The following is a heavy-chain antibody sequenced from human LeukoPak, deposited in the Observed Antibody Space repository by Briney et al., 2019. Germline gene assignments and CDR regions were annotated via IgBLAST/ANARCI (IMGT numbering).Heavy chain of an antibody. CDR3: ARAEALAAIYFDF. V-gene: IGHV4-59*01. Sequence: SETLSLTCSVSGGSISPYYWSWIRQPPGKGLEWIGYIFYSGITTYNPSLKSRVTISLDSSKNQFFLRLTSVTAADTAMYYCARAEALAAIYFDFWGQGSLVTVSS. D-gene: IGHD6-25*01. CDR1: GGSISPYY. J-gene: IGHJ4*02. CDR2: IFYSGIT.